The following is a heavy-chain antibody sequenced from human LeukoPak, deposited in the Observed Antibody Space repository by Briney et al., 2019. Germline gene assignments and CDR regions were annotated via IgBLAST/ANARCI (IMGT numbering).Heavy chain of an antibody. CDR1: GYTFTSYY. V-gene: IGHV1-46*01. J-gene: IGHJ5*02. Sequence: ASVKVSCKASGYTFTSYYMHWVRQAPGQGLELMGIINPSRGSTTYAQKFQGRVTITRDTSTSKVYMELTSLRSEDTAVSYCASEKYVFAVTMLSSAGFDPWGQGTLVTVSS. D-gene: IGHD3-10*01. CDR3: ASEKYVFAVTMLSSAGFDP. CDR2: INPSRGST.